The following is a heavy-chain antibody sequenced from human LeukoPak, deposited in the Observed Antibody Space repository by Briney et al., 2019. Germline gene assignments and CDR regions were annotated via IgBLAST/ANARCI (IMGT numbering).Heavy chain of an antibody. J-gene: IGHJ3*02. Sequence: AASVKVSCKASGGIFSSYAISWVRQAPGQGLEWMGRIIPIHGTANYAQKFQGRVTITADKSTSTAYMELSSLRSEDTAVYYCARDGYLYAFDIWGQGTMVTVSS. CDR3: ARDGYLYAFDI. D-gene: IGHD5-18*01. CDR1: GGIFSSYA. V-gene: IGHV1-69*04. CDR2: IIPIHGTA.